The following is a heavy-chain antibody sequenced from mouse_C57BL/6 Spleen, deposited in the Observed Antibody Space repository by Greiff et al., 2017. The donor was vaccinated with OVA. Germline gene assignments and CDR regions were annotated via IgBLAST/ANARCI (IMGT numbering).Heavy chain of an antibody. Sequence: EVKLEESGGGLVQPGGSMKLSCVASGFTFSNYWMNWVRQSPEKGLEWVAQIRLKSDNYATHYAESVKGRFTISRDDSKSSVYLQMNNLSAEDTGIDYCTGSDYGSSYWFAYWGQGTLVTVSA. CDR3: TGSDYGSSYWFAY. CDR1: GFTFSNYW. D-gene: IGHD1-1*01. J-gene: IGHJ3*01. CDR2: IRLKSDNYAT. V-gene: IGHV6-3*01.